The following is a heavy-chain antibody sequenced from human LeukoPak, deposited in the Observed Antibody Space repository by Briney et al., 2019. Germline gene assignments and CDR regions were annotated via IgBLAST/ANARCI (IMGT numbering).Heavy chain of an antibody. J-gene: IGHJ4*02. CDR3: AKDRTITMVRGVFDY. Sequence: PGGSLRLSCAASGFTFSSYGMHWVRQAPGKGLEWVAVISYDGSNKYYADSVKGRFTISRDNSKNTLYLQMNSLRAEDTAVYYCAKDRTITMVRGVFDYWGQGTLVSVST. V-gene: IGHV3-30*18. CDR2: ISYDGSNK. D-gene: IGHD3-10*01. CDR1: GFTFSSYG.